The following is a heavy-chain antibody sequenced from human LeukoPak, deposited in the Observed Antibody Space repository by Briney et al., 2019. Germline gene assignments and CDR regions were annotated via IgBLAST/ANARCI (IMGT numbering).Heavy chain of an antibody. D-gene: IGHD1-26*01. CDR2: ISGDGRSI. V-gene: IGHV3-74*01. CDR1: GFTFSSNW. CDR3: ARAPWELDD. Sequence: GGSLRLSCAAAGFTFSSNWMHWVRQAPGKGLVWVSRISGDGRSITYADSVKGRFTISRDNAKNTLYLQMNSLRAEDTAVYYCARAPWELDDWGQGTLVTVSS. J-gene: IGHJ4*02.